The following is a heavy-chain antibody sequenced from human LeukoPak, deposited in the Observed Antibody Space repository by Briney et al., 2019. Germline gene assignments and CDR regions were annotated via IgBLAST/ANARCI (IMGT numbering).Heavy chain of an antibody. V-gene: IGHV4-59*01. Sequence: SETLSLTCTVSGGSISSYYWSWIRQPPAKGLEWIGYIYYSGTTRYHPSLKSRLTISIDTSKNRFSLKLSSVTAADTVAYFCARGGGFTYDRQPFDCWGQGTLVTVSS. CDR1: GGSISSYY. D-gene: IGHD3-22*01. CDR2: IYYSGTT. J-gene: IGHJ4*02. CDR3: ARGGGFTYDRQPFDC.